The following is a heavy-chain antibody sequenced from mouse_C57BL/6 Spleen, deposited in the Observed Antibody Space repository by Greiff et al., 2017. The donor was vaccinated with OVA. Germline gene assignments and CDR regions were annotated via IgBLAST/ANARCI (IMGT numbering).Heavy chain of an antibody. V-gene: IGHV5-4*03. J-gene: IGHJ2*01. CDR3: ASEVTVGAGYFDY. D-gene: IGHD1-1*01. CDR1: GFTFSSYA. CDR2: ISDGGSYT. Sequence: DVKLVESGGGLVKPGGSLKLSCAASGFTFSSYAMYWVRQTPEKRLEWVATISDGGSYTNYPDNVKGRFTISRDNAKNNLYLQMSNLKTEDTAMYYCASEVTVGAGYFDYWGQGTTLTVSS.